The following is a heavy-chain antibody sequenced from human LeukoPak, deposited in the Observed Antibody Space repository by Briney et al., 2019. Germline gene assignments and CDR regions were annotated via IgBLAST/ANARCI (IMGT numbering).Heavy chain of an antibody. Sequence: PGGSLRLSCAASGFTFSSYSMNWVRQAPGKGLEWVSYISSSSSTIYYADSVKGRFTISRDNAKNSLYLQKNSLRAEDTAVYYCARAHSSSWYLVYYYGMDVWGQGTTVTVSS. V-gene: IGHV3-48*04. CDR3: ARAHSSSWYLVYYYGMDV. J-gene: IGHJ6*02. D-gene: IGHD6-13*01. CDR2: ISSSSSTI. CDR1: GFTFSSYS.